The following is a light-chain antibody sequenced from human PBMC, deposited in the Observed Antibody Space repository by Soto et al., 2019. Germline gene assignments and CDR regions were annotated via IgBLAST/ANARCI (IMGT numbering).Light chain of an antibody. CDR2: DAS. Sequence: AIQLTQSPSSLSASVGDRVTITCRASQGISNALAWYQQKPGKAPKVLIYDASNLESGVPSRFSGSGSVTDFTLTISGLQPEDFATYYCQQFNTYFFAFGPGTKVDIK. J-gene: IGKJ3*01. CDR3: QQFNTYFFA. V-gene: IGKV1-13*02. CDR1: QGISNA.